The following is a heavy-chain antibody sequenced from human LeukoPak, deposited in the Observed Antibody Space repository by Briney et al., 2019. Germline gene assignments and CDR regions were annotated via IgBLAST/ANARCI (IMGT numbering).Heavy chain of an antibody. D-gene: IGHD3-10*01. CDR1: GGSIRSSYYY. V-gene: IGHV4-39*01. J-gene: IGHJ6*02. Sequence: SETLSLTCTVSGGSIRSSYYYWGWIRQPPGKGLEWIGSIYDSGSTYYNPSLKSRVTISVDTSKNQFSLKLSSVTAADTAVYYCASPLWFGELGSGMDVWGQGTTVTVSS. CDR2: IYDSGST. CDR3: ASPLWFGELGSGMDV.